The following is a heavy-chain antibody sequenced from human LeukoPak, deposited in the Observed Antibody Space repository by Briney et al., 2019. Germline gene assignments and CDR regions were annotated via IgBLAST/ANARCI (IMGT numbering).Heavy chain of an antibody. CDR1: GYSFTTYW. CDR3: ARLLRTSEYFDH. J-gene: IGHJ4*02. Sequence: GESLKISCEASGYSFTTYWIGWVRQMPGKGLEWMGIIYPGDSDTRYSPSFQGQVTISADKSITTAYLQWSSLKASDTAIYYCARLLRTSEYFDHWGQGTLVTVSS. V-gene: IGHV5-51*01. CDR2: IYPGDSDT. D-gene: IGHD3-10*01.